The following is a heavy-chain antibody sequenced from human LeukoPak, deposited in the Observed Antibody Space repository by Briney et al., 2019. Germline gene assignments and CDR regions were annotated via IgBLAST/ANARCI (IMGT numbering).Heavy chain of an antibody. D-gene: IGHD3-10*01. J-gene: IGHJ4*02. Sequence: GASVKVSCKASGYTFTSYYMHWVRQAPGQGLEWMGIINPSGGSTGYAQKFQGRVTMTRDTSTSTVYMELSSLRSEDTAVYYCARDHEYYYGSGSYYPGGCDYWGQGTLVTVSS. V-gene: IGHV1-46*01. CDR3: ARDHEYYYGSGSYYPGGCDY. CDR2: INPSGGST. CDR1: GYTFTSYY.